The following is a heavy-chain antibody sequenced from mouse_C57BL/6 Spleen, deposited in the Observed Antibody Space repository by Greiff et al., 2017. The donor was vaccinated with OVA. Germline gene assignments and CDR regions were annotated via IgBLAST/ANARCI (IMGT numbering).Heavy chain of an antibody. CDR1: GSTFTDYE. D-gene: IGHD2-4*01. V-gene: IGHV1-15*01. J-gene: IGHJ3*01. Sequence: VQLQESGAELVRPGASVTLSCKASGSTFTDYELHWVKQTPVHGLEWIGAIDPETGGTAFNQKFTGKAILTADKSSSTAYMELRSLTTEDSDGDYWIDYDYSVAYGGQGTRVTGSA. CDR2: IDPETGGT. CDR3: IDYDYSVAY.